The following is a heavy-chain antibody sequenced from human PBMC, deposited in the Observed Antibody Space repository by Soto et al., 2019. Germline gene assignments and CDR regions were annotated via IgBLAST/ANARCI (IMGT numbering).Heavy chain of an antibody. Sequence: ASVKFSCKASGYTFTGYYMHCVRQAPGQGLEWMGWINPNSGGTNYAQKFQGWVTMTRDTSISTAYMELSRLRSDDTAVYYCARQRGVIPAAYYFDYWGQGTLVTVSS. V-gene: IGHV1-2*04. CDR1: GYTFTGYY. CDR3: ARQRGVIPAAYYFDY. D-gene: IGHD3-16*02. J-gene: IGHJ4*02. CDR2: INPNSGGT.